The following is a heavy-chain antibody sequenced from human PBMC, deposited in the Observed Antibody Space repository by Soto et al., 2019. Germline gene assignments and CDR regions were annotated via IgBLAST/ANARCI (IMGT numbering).Heavy chain of an antibody. CDR1: GFTFSGLG. D-gene: IGHD1-26*01. Sequence: QVQLVESGGGVVQPGRSLRLSCAASGFTFSGLGMHWVRQAPGKGLEWVADIRYDGSNIYYADAVKGRFTISKDNSKDTLYLQMNSLRADDTAVYYCARDRVGHTTFFCYFDYWGQGTLVTVSS. CDR2: IRYDGSNI. V-gene: IGHV3-33*01. CDR3: ARDRVGHTTFFCYFDY. J-gene: IGHJ4*02.